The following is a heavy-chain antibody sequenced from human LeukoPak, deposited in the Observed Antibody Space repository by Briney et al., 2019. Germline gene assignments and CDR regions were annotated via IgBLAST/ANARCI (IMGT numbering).Heavy chain of an antibody. CDR3: AREYSYGPPNYGMDV. Sequence: GGSLRLSCAASGFTFSSYAMHWVRQAPGKGLEWVAVISYDGSNKYYADSVKGRFTISRDDAKNSLYLQMNSLRAEDTAVYYCAREYSYGPPNYGMDVWGQGTTVTVSS. D-gene: IGHD5-18*01. J-gene: IGHJ6*02. CDR1: GFTFSSYA. CDR2: ISYDGSNK. V-gene: IGHV3-30-3*01.